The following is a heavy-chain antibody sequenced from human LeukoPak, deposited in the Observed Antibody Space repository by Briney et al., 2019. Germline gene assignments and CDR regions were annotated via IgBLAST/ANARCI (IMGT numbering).Heavy chain of an antibody. CDR2: IYYSGST. D-gene: IGHD3-16*01. V-gene: IGHV4-39*01. CDR1: GGSISSSSYY. J-gene: IGHJ5*02. CDR3: ARQDRGGVTNNWFDP. Sequence: SETLPLTCTVSGGSISSSSYYWGWIRQPPGKGLEWIGSIYYSGSTYYNPSLKSRVTISVDTSKNQFSLKLSSVTAADTAVYYCARQDRGGVTNNWFDPWGQGTLVTVSS.